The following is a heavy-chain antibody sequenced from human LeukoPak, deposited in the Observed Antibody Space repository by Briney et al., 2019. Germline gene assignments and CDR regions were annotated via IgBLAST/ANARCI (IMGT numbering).Heavy chain of an antibody. CDR1: GYTFTSYD. Sequence: ASVKVSCKASGYTFTSYDINWVRQATGQGLEWMGWISAYNGNTNYAQKLQGRVTMTTDTSTSTAYMELRSLRSDDTAVYYCAKSDRSGYSSGWYPLNYWGQGTLVTVSS. CDR3: AKSDRSGYSSGWYPLNY. J-gene: IGHJ4*02. CDR2: ISAYNGNT. V-gene: IGHV1-18*01. D-gene: IGHD6-19*01.